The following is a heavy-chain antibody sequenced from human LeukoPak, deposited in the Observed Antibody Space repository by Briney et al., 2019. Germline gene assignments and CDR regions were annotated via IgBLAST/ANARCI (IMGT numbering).Heavy chain of an antibody. CDR2: IREDGSDK. CDR3: ARDPYNRGGYGAFDF. J-gene: IGHJ3*01. CDR1: GFTFGDYA. Sequence: PGGSLRLSCTASGFTFGDYAMSWVRQAPGKGLEWVANIREDGSDKQYVDSVKGRFTISRDNTKNSLYLQMDSLRVEDTALYYCARDPYNRGGYGAFDFWGQGTMVTVSS. D-gene: IGHD3-22*01. V-gene: IGHV3-7*01.